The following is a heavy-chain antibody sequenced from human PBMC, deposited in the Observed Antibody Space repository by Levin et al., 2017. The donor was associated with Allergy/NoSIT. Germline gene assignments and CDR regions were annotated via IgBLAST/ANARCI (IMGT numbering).Heavy chain of an antibody. J-gene: IGHJ4*02. V-gene: IGHV3-48*03. CDR1: GFTLSNYE. CDR2: ISDSGSTI. Sequence: GESLKISCAASGFTLSNYEMNWVRQAPGKGLEWVSYISDSGSTINYADSVKGRFTISRDNAKNSLYLQMNSLRAEDTAVYYCAREGRNYGGDYFDYWGQGTLVTVSS. D-gene: IGHD4-11*01. CDR3: AREGRNYGGDYFDY.